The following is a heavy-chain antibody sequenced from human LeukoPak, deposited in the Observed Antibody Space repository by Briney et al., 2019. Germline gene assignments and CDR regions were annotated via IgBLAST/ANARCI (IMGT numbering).Heavy chain of an antibody. CDR3: ARAGRGIAARREGYYYYYYMDV. Sequence: TGGSLRLSCAASGFTFSSYWMSWVRQAPGKGLEWVANIKQDGSEKYYVDSVKGRFTISRDNAKNSLYLQMNSLRAEDTAVYYCARAGRGIAARREGYYYYYYMDVWGTGTTVTVSS. D-gene: IGHD6-6*01. J-gene: IGHJ6*03. CDR2: IKQDGSEK. V-gene: IGHV3-7*01. CDR1: GFTFSSYW.